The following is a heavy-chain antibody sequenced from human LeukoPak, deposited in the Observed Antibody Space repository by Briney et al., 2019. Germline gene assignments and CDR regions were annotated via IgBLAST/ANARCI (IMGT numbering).Heavy chain of an antibody. J-gene: IGHJ4*02. D-gene: IGHD3-16*01. V-gene: IGHV3-74*01. CDR3: ARVRMGDDFNPFDY. CDR2: INSDGSET. Sequence: PGGSLRLSCAASGFTLSSFWIYWVRHAPGKGLVWVSRINSDGSETIYADSVKGRFTISRDNAKNTLYLQMNSLRAEDTAVYYCARVRMGDDFNPFDYWGQGTLVTVSS. CDR1: GFTLSSFW.